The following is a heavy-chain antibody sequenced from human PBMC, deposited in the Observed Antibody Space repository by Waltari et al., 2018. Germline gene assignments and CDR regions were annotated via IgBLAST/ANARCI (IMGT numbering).Heavy chain of an antibody. CDR1: GGSISSGSFY. CDR2: IFTSGST. V-gene: IGHV4-61*02. Sequence: QVQLQESGPGLVRPSQTLSLTCTVSGGSISSGSFYWTWIRQPAGKGLEWVGHIFTSGSTKYNPSLKSRVTISVDTSKNQFSLKLSSVTAADTAVYYCARGRKPGIAAAGWFDPWGQGTLVTVSS. D-gene: IGHD6-13*01. J-gene: IGHJ5*02. CDR3: ARGRKPGIAAAGWFDP.